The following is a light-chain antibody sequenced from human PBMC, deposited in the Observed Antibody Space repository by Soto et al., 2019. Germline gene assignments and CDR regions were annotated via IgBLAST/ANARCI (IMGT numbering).Light chain of an antibody. CDR1: QTVRNNY. CDR2: DAS. J-gene: IGKJ4*01. Sequence: EFVLTQSPGTLSLSPGERATLSCRASQTVRNNYLAWYQQKPGQAPRLLIYDASSRATGIPDRFSGGGSGTDFTLTISSLQSEDFAVYYCQQYNQWPPLTFGGGTKVDIK. V-gene: IGKV3D-20*02. CDR3: QQYNQWPPLT.